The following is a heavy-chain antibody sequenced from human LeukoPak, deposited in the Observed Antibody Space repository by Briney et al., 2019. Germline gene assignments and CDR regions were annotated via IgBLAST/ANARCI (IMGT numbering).Heavy chain of an antibody. Sequence: GGSLRLSCAASGFTFTNAWMSWVRQAPGKGLEWVSSISSSSSSYIYYADSVKGRFTISRDNAKNSLYLQMNSLRAEDTAVYYCARYSTYYYDSSGYWDLDYWGQGTLVTVSS. V-gene: IGHV3-21*01. CDR3: ARYSTYYYDSSGYWDLDY. CDR2: ISSSSSSYI. CDR1: GFTFTNAW. J-gene: IGHJ4*02. D-gene: IGHD3-22*01.